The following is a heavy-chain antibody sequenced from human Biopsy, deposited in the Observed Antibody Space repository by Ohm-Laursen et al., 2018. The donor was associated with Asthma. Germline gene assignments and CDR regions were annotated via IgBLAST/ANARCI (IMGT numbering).Heavy chain of an antibody. CDR2: HDHEEGGT. CDR3: ARCQVGYSSGWSLLLKKIYYSGMDV. V-gene: IGHV1-24*01. CDR1: GYSLTDLS. D-gene: IGHD6-19*01. Sequence: SVKVSCKISGYSLTDLSMHWVRQAPGQGLEWMGGHDHEEGGTVNARRLQGRVTITADESTSTAYMEVTSLRSEDTAIYYCARCQVGYSSGWSLLLKKIYYSGMDVWGQGTAVTVSS. J-gene: IGHJ6*02.